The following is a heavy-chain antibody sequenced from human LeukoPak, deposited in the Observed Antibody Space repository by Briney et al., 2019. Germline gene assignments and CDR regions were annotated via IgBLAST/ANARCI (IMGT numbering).Heavy chain of an antibody. CDR1: GYTFTGYY. CDR2: INPNSGGT. CDR3: AADLGVPAGREKLVDV. V-gene: IGHV1-2*04. J-gene: IGHJ6*04. Sequence: GASVKVSCKASGYTFTGYYMHWVRQAPGQGLEWMGWINPNSGGTNYAQKFQGWVTMTRDTSISTAYMELSRLRSEDTAVYYCAADLGVPAGREKLVDVWGKGTTVTVSS. D-gene: IGHD3-3*01.